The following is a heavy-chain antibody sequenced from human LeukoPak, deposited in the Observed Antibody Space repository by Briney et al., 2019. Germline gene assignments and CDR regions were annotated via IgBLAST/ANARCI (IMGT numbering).Heavy chain of an antibody. CDR2: ITPIFGTA. V-gene: IGHV1-69*05. Sequence: SVKVSCKASGGTFSSYAITWVRQAPGQGLEWMGRITPIFGTANYAQKFQGRVTITTDESTSTAYMELSSLRSEDTAVYYCARDELRGPGAFDIWGQGTMVTVSS. J-gene: IGHJ3*02. D-gene: IGHD1-26*01. CDR3: ARDELRGPGAFDI. CDR1: GGTFSSYA.